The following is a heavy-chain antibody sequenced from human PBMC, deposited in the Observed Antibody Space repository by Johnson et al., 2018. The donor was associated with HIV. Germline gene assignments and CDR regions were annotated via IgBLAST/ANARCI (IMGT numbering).Heavy chain of an antibody. D-gene: IGHD1-26*01. CDR2: IYSGGTT. CDR1: GFTVSSNY. CDR3: ARDLVVGDHSTPLTHAFDI. V-gene: IGHV3-66*01. Sequence: VQLVESGGGLVQPGGSLRLSCAASGFTVSSNYMSWVRQAPGKGLAWDSVIYSGGTTYYADSVKGRFPISRDNSRNPLYLQMNSLSAEDTAVFYCARDLVVGDHSTPLTHAFDIWGQGTMVTVSS. J-gene: IGHJ3*02.